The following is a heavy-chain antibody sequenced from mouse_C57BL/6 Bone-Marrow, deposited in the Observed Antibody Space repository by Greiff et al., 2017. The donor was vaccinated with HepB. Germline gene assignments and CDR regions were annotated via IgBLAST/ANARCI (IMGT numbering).Heavy chain of an antibody. CDR2: IDPSDSYT. CDR3: ARERALPDPAWFAY. D-gene: IGHD3-3*01. V-gene: IGHV1-69*01. CDR1: GYTFTSYW. J-gene: IGHJ3*01. Sequence: QVQLQQPGAELVKPGASVKMSCKASGYTFTSYWMHWVKQRPGQGLEWIGEIDPSDSYTNYNQKFKGKSTLTVDKSSSTAYMQLSSLTSEDSAVYYCARERALPDPAWFAYWGQGTLVTVSA.